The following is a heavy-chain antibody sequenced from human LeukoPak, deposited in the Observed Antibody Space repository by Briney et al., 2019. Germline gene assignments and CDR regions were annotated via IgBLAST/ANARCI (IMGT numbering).Heavy chain of an antibody. CDR1: GYSFTSYW. J-gene: IGHJ4*02. CDR2: IYPGDSDT. CDR3: ASPQAYCSGGSCYSSEFDY. Sequence: GESLKISCKGSGYSFTSYWIGWVRQMPGKGLEWMGIIYPGDSDTRYSPSFQGQVTISADKSISTAYLQWSSLKASDTAMYYCASPQAYCSGGSCYSSEFDYWGQGTLVTVSS. V-gene: IGHV5-51*01. D-gene: IGHD2-15*01.